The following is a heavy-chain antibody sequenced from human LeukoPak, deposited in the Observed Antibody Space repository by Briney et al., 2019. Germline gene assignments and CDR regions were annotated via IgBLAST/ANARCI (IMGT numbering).Heavy chain of an antibody. CDR3: AREGIAVAGSRWFDP. Sequence: ASVKVSCKASGYTITGYYMHWVRQAPGQGLERMGWINPNSGGTNYAQKFQGRVTMTRDTSISTAYMELSRLRSDDTAVYYCAREGIAVAGSRWFDPWGQGTLVTVSS. V-gene: IGHV1-2*02. J-gene: IGHJ5*02. D-gene: IGHD6-19*01. CDR2: INPNSGGT. CDR1: GYTITGYY.